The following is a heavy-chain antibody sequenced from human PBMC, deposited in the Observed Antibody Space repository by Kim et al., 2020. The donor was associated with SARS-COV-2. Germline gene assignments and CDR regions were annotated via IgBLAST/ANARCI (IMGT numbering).Heavy chain of an antibody. D-gene: IGHD6-13*01. CDR1: GGSFSGYY. V-gene: IGHV4-34*01. CDR2: INHSGST. J-gene: IGHJ4*02. CDR3: ARGLGYSSSWYVFDY. Sequence: SETLSLTCAVYGGSFSGYYWSWIRQPPGKGLEWIGEINHSGSTNYNPSLKSRVTISVDTSKNQFSLKLSSVTAADTAVYYCARGLGYSSSWYVFDYWGQG.